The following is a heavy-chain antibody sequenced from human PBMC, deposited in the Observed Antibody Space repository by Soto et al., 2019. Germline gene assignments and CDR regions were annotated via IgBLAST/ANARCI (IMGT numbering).Heavy chain of an antibody. CDR2: IYYSGST. J-gene: IGHJ4*02. V-gene: IGHV4-59*08. CDR1: GGSISSYY. D-gene: IGHD3-3*01. CDR3: ARHHYDFWSGEPEYYFDY. Sequence: PSETLSLTCTVSGGSISSYYWSWIRQPPGKGLEWIGYIYYSGSTNYNPSLKSRVTISVDTSKNQFSLKLSSVTAADTAVYYCARHHYDFWSGEPEYYFDYWGRGTLVTVSS.